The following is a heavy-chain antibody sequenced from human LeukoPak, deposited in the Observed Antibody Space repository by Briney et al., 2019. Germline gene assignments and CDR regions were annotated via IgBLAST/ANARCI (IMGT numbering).Heavy chain of an antibody. Sequence: GGSLRLSCAAAGFTFSSYWMSWVRQAPGKGLEWISYIGISSGNTKYADSVKGRFTISADNARNSLYLQMNSLRVEDTAVYYCARDHNYAFDNWGQGTLVSVSS. J-gene: IGHJ4*02. V-gene: IGHV3-48*04. CDR3: ARDHNYAFDN. CDR2: IGISSGNT. D-gene: IGHD1-1*01. CDR1: GFTFSSYW.